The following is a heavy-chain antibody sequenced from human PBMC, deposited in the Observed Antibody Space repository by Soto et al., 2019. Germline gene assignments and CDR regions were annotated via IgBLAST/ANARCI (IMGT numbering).Heavy chain of an antibody. Sequence: EVQLVESGGGLVQPGGSLRLSCAASGFTFSSYSMNWVRQAPGKGLEWVSYISSSSSTIYYADSVKGRFTISRDNAKKSMYLQMNSLRVEYTAVYYFARDRRDFYHWDYWGQGTLVTVSS. V-gene: IGHV3-48*01. J-gene: IGHJ4*02. CDR1: GFTFSSYS. D-gene: IGHD3-3*01. CDR3: ARDRRDFYHWDY. CDR2: ISSSSSTI.